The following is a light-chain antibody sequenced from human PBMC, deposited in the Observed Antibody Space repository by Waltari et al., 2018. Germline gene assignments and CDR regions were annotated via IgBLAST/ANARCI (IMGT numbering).Light chain of an antibody. CDR2: LNSDGSQ. V-gene: IGLV4-69*01. CDR1: SAHSSYA. J-gene: IGLJ3*02. Sequence: QLVVTQSPSASASLGASLKLTCTLSSAHSSYAIAWHQQQPEKGPRYLMRLNSDGSQSKGDGIPDRFSGSSSGSERYLTISSLQSEDEADYYCQTWGTDMWVFGGGTKLTVL. CDR3: QTWGTDMWV.